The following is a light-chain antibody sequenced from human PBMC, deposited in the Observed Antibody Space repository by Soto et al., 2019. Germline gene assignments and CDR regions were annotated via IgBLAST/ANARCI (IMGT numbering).Light chain of an antibody. CDR2: SNI. CDR1: SSNIGSNT. J-gene: IGLJ1*01. V-gene: IGLV1-44*01. CDR3: ASWDDSLNGLYV. Sequence: QLVLTQPPSASGTPGQRVTISCSGSSSNIGSNTVNWYQQFPGTAPKLLIYSNIQRPSGVPDRFSGSKSGTSASLAISGLQSEDEADYYCASWDDSLNGLYVFGTGTKVTVL.